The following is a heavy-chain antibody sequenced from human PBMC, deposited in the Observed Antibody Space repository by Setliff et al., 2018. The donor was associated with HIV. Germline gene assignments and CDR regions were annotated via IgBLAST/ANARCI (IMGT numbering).Heavy chain of an antibody. J-gene: IGHJ4*02. CDR2: IKEDGGGK. D-gene: IGHD1-26*01. Sequence: PGGSLRLSCAASGFTFSTYWMSWVRQSPGKGLEWVANIKEDGGGKYYMDSVKGRFTISRDNAKNSLFLQMSGLRAEDTAVYYCARDRPYSGGSHFDYWGKGTLVTVSS. CDR1: GFTFSTYW. V-gene: IGHV3-7*03. CDR3: ARDRPYSGGSHFDY.